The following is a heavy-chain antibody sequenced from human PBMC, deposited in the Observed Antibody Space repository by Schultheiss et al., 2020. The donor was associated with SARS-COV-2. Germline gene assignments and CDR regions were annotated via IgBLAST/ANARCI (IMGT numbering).Heavy chain of an antibody. CDR1: GFTFRNYW. Sequence: GGSLRLSCAGSGFTFRNYWMDWVRQAPGKGLQWVANIKQDGSVQHYVDSVRGRFIISRDNAKNSLDLQMNSLRVDDTAVYYCVKEGDEMGTSWGQGTLVTVSS. CDR3: VKEGDEMGTS. V-gene: IGHV3-7*03. J-gene: IGHJ4*02. CDR2: IKQDGSVQ. D-gene: IGHD5-24*01.